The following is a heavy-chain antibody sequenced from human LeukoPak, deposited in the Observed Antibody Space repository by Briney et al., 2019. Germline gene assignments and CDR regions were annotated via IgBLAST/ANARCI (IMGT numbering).Heavy chain of an antibody. CDR3: ARAVAGDFDS. CDR2: MYHSGST. J-gene: IGHJ4*02. V-gene: IGHV4-38-2*01. Sequence: SETLSLTCAVSDYSINNGYYWGWIRQPPGKGLEWIGSMYHSGSTYYNPSPKSRVTISVDTSKNQFSLKLSSVTAADTAMYYCARAVAGDFDSWGQGTLVTVSS. CDR1: DYSINNGYY. D-gene: IGHD6-19*01.